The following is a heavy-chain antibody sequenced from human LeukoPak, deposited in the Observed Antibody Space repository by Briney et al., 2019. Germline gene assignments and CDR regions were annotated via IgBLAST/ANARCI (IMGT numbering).Heavy chain of an antibody. J-gene: IGHJ4*02. CDR1: GITLSNYG. CDR2: ISGSGGGT. CDR3: AKRGVVIRVILVGFHKEAYYFDS. Sequence: GGSLRLSCAVSGITLSNYGMSWVRQAPGKGLEWVAGISGSGGGTNYADSVQGRFTISRDNPKNTLYLQVNGLRAEDTAVYFCAKRGVVIRVILVGFHKEAYYFDSWGQGALVTVSS. D-gene: IGHD3-22*01. V-gene: IGHV3-23*01.